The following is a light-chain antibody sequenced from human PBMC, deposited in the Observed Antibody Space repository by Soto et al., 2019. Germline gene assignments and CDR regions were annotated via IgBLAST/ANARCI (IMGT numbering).Light chain of an antibody. J-gene: IGKJ1*01. CDR3: QRYNSYSEA. V-gene: IGKV1-5*03. CDR2: KAS. Sequence: DIQMPQSPSTLSGSVGDSVTITCRASQTISSWLAWYQQKPGKAPKLLIYKASTLKSGVPSRFSGSGSGTEFTLTISSLQPDDCATYYGQRYNSYSEAFGQGTKVELK. CDR1: QTISSW.